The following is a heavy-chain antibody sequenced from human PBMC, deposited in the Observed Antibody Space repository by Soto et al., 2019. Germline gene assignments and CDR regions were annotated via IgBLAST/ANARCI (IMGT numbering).Heavy chain of an antibody. J-gene: IGHJ6*03. CDR3: ARTGYSSSWYPPYYYYYMYV. CDR2: ISSSSSYI. Sequence: GGSLRLSCAASGFTFSSYSMNWVRQAPGKGLEWVSSISSSSSYIYYADSVKGRFTISRDNAKNSLYLQMNSLRAEDTAVYYCARTGYSSSWYPPYYYYYMYVWGKGTTVTVSS. V-gene: IGHV3-21*01. CDR1: GFTFSSYS. D-gene: IGHD6-13*01.